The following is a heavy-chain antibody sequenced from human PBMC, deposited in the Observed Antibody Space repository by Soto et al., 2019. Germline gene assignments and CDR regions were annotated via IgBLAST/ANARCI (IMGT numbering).Heavy chain of an antibody. D-gene: IGHD3-22*01. CDR3: ARRNYYDSSGTYGMDV. J-gene: IGHJ6*02. V-gene: IGHV5-51*01. CDR2: IYPGDSDT. Sequence: GESLKISCXGSGYSFTSYWIGWVRQMPGKGLEWMGIIYPGDSDTRYSPSFQGQVTISADKSISTAYLQWSSLKASDTAMYYCARRNYYDSSGTYGMDVWGQGTTVTVSS. CDR1: GYSFTSYW.